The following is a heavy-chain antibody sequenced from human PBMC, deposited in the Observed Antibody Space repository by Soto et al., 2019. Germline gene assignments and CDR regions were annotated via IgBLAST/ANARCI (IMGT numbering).Heavy chain of an antibody. CDR1: GGTFSSYA. CDR2: IIPIFGTA. D-gene: IGHD6-13*01. V-gene: IGHV1-69*12. Sequence: QVQLVQSGAEVKKPGSSVKVSCKASGGTFSSYAISWVRQAPGQGLEWMGGIIPIFGTANYAQKFQGRVTITADESTSTAYMELSSLRSEDTAVYYRARDQDSIAAAAYNWFDPWGQGTLVTVSS. J-gene: IGHJ5*02. CDR3: ARDQDSIAAAAYNWFDP.